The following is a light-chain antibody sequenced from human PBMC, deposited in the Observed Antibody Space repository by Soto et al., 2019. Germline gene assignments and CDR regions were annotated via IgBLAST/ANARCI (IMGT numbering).Light chain of an antibody. J-gene: IGLJ1*01. CDR3: CSYAGSYSYV. CDR2: DVT. Sequence: QSVLTQPASVSGSPGQSITISCTGTSSDIGHYDYVSWYQQHPGKAPKLMIYDVTKRPSGVPDRFSGSKSGNTASLTISGLQAEDEADYYCCSYAGSYSYVFGTGTKLTVL. V-gene: IGLV2-11*01. CDR1: SSDIGHYDY.